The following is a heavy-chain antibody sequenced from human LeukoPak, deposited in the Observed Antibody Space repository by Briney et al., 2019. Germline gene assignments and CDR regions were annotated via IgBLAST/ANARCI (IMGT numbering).Heavy chain of an antibody. CDR3: ARSVVLTGHDAFDI. Sequence: GASVKVSCKASGGTFSSYAISWVRQAPGQGLEWMGGIIPIFGTANYAQKFQGRVTITADESTSTAYMELSSLRSEDTAVYYCARSVVLTGHDAFDIWGQGTMVTVSS. J-gene: IGHJ3*02. CDR1: GGTFSSYA. V-gene: IGHV1-69*13. CDR2: IIPIFGTA. D-gene: IGHD2-21*02.